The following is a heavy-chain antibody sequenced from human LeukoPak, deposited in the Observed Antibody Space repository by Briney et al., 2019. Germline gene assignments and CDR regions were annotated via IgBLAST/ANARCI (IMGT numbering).Heavy chain of an antibody. J-gene: IGHJ6*02. CDR2: IIPILGIA. D-gene: IGHD2-15*01. Sequence: VASVKVSCKASGGTFSSYAISWVRQAPGQGLEWMGRIIPILGIANYAQKFQGRVTMTRNTSISTAYMELSSLRSEDTAVYYCARAGPYCSGGSCYLRLYYYYGMDVWGQGTTVTVSS. CDR1: GGTFSSYA. V-gene: IGHV1-69*04. CDR3: ARAGPYCSGGSCYLRLYYYYGMDV.